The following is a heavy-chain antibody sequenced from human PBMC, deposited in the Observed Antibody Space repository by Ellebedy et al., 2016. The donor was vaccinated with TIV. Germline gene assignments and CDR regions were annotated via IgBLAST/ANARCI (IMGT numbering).Heavy chain of an antibody. J-gene: IGHJ4*02. CDR2: VNHSGST. CDR1: GGSFSAYY. Sequence: SETLSLXCAVYGGSFSAYYWNWIRQPPGKGPEWIGEVNHSGSTNYNPSLKSRGTISVDTSKNQFSLKLRYVTAADTAVYYCARSRSMGPFDYWGQGILVTVSS. V-gene: IGHV4-34*01. CDR3: ARSRSMGPFDY. D-gene: IGHD2-8*01.